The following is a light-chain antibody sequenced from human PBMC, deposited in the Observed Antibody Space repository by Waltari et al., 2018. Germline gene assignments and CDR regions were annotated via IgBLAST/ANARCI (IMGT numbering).Light chain of an antibody. CDR2: EDN. Sequence: SYEMTQPPSVSVSPGQTARITCSGDKLTTKYCCWYQQKPGQSPVLVIYEDNKRPSGIPERFSGSNSGNTATLTISGTQTVDEADYYCQAWDSPTGPVVFGGGTKLTVL. CDR3: QAWDSPTGPVV. V-gene: IGLV3-1*01. J-gene: IGLJ3*02. CDR1: KLTTKY.